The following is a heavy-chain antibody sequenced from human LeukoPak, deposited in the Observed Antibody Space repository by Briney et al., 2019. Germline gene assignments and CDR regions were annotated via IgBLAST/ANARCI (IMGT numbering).Heavy chain of an antibody. CDR2: INDSGNT. Sequence: SETLSLTCAVHGGSLGGYSWSWIRQPPGKGLEWIGEINDSGNTNFNPSLKSRLTISVDTAKNQISLKLSSVTAADTAAFYCARRVALVGLDYWGQGSLVTVSS. CDR3: ARRVALVGLDY. J-gene: IGHJ4*02. CDR1: GGSLGGYS. V-gene: IGHV4-34*01. D-gene: IGHD6-19*01.